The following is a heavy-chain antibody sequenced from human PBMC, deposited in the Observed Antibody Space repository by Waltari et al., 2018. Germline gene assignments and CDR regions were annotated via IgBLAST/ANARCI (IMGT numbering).Heavy chain of an antibody. CDR2: IHWDDEK. J-gene: IGHJ4*02. V-gene: IGHV2-5*02. CDR1: GLSXTTSGVT. D-gene: IGHD1-26*01. Sequence: QXPLKXXXPTMVKPXQTXXLTXTVXGLSXTTSGVTVAWIRQAPGQALDWLAVIHWDDEKRYNXSLKTRLTVAXDTSKNQVVLTLDNMAPXDTATYFCXLXRIXSYFRTELALDXWGQGILVTVSS. CDR3: XLXRIXSYFRTELALDX.